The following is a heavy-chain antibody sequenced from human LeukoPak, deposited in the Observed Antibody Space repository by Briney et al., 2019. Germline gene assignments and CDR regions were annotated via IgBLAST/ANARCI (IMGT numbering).Heavy chain of an antibody. J-gene: IGHJ3*02. V-gene: IGHV3-23*01. Sequence: GGSLRLSCAASGFTFSSYAMSWVRQAPGKGLEWVSAISGSGGSTYYTDSVKGRFTISRDNSKNTLYLQMNSLRAGDTAVYYCASRGRITMVRGVLTTPDAFDIWGQGTMVTVSS. CDR1: GFTFSSYA. CDR2: ISGSGGST. CDR3: ASRGRITMVRGVLTTPDAFDI. D-gene: IGHD3-10*01.